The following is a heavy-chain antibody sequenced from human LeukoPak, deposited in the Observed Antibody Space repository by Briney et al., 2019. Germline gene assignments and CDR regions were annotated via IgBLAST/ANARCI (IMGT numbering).Heavy chain of an antibody. CDR3: ARLSIGSYGGDY. V-gene: IGHV4-39*01. D-gene: IGHD1-26*01. CDR2: IYYSGST. CDR1: GFTVSSNY. J-gene: IGHJ4*02. Sequence: GSLRLSCAASGFTVSSNYMSWVRQPPGKGLEWIGSIYYSGSTYYNPSLKSRVTISVDTSKNQFSLKLSSVTAADTAVYYCARLSIGSYGGDYWGQGTLVTVSS.